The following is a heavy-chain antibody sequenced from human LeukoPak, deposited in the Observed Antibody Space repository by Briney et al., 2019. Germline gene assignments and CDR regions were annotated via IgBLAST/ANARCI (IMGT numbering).Heavy chain of an antibody. CDR2: MYNNGST. D-gene: IGHD2-21*01. Sequence: PSETLSLTCTVSGASISTYYWSWIRQPAGKGLEWLGRMYNNGSTKYTPSLKSRVTMSVDTSKNQLSLRLSSVTAADTAVYYCARDNGGDYWYSDIWGRGTLVTVSS. CDR1: GASISTYY. CDR3: ARDNGGDYWYSDI. V-gene: IGHV4-4*07. J-gene: IGHJ2*01.